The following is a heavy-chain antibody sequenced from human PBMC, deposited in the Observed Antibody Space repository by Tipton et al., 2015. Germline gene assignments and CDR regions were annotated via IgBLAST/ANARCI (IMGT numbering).Heavy chain of an antibody. CDR1: GFTFSNYY. CDR3: ARDYFYGDPRRAAFDI. CDR2: IDSSGRTI. Sequence: GSLRLSCAASGFTFSNYYMSWIRQAPGKGLEWLSYIDSSGRTIYYTDSVKGRFTISRDNSKNSLYLQMNGLRADDTAVYYCARDYFYGDPRRAAFDIWGQGTMVTVSS. V-gene: IGHV3-11*04. D-gene: IGHD4-17*01. J-gene: IGHJ3*02.